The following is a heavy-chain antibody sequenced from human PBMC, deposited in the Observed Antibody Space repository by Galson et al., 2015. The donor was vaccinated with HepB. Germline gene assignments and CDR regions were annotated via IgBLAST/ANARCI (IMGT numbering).Heavy chain of an antibody. J-gene: IGHJ3*02. CDR3: ATALRGTGHDAFDI. CDR2: FDPEDGET. CDR1: GYTLTELS. Sequence: SVKVSCKVSGYTLTELSMHWVRQAPGKGLEWMGGFDPEDGETIYAQKFQGRVTMTEDTSTDTAYMELSSLRSEDTAVYYCATALRGTGHDAFDIWGQGTMVTVSS. V-gene: IGHV1-24*01.